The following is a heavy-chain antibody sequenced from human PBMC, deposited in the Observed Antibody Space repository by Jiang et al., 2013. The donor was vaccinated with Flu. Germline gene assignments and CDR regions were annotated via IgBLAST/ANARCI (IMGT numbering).Heavy chain of an antibody. CDR3: ARDPTMTTVVTPEDAFDI. D-gene: IGHD4-23*01. J-gene: IGHJ3*02. CDR1: GYTFTDYY. V-gene: IGHV1-2*02. CDR2: INPNSGAT. Sequence: SGAEVKKPGASMKVSCKPSGYTFTDYYIHWGRQPPGQGLEWMGWINPNSGATKYAQKFQDRVTMTRDTSISTAYMEVSRLRSDDTAVYYCARDPTMTTVVTPEDAFDIWGQGQWSPSPQ.